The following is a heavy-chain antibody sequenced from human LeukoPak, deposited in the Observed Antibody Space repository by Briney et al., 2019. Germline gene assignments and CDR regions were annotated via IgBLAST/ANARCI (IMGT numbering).Heavy chain of an antibody. V-gene: IGHV1-69*13. Sequence: GASMKVSCKASGGTFSSYAISWVRQAPGQGLEWMGGIIPIFGTANYAQKFQGRVTITADESTSTAYMELSSLRSEDTAVYYCASPPSHCSGGSCYPATGVTYFDYWGQGTLVTVSS. J-gene: IGHJ4*02. CDR3: ASPPSHCSGGSCYPATGVTYFDY. D-gene: IGHD2-15*01. CDR2: IIPIFGTA. CDR1: GGTFSSYA.